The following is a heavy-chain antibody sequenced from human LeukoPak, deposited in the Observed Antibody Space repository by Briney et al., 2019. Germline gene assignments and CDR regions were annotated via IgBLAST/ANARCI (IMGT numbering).Heavy chain of an antibody. CDR1: GYTLTELS. V-gene: IGHV1-24*01. D-gene: IGHD6-6*01. CDR3: PRGGDSSSGGDYNWFDP. CDR2: FDPEDGET. J-gene: IGHJ5*02. Sequence: ASVKVSCKVSGYTLTELSMHWVRQAPGKGLEWMGGFDPEDGETIYAQKFQGRVTMTRDMSTSTVYMELSSLRAEDTAVYYCPRGGDSSSGGDYNWFDPWGQGTLVTVSS.